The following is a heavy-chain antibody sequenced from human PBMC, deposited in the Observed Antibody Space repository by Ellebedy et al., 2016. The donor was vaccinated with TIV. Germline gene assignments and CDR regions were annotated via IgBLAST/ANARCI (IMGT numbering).Heavy chain of an antibody. CDR1: GASISSYS. J-gene: IGHJ4*02. D-gene: IGHD3-10*01. V-gene: IGHV4-59*08. CDR3: ARRKVRSGPAFDY. Sequence: MPSETLSLTCTVSGASISSYSWAWIRQPPGMGLDYIGYFSYTGSTNYSPSLNSRVSISVNTSKNQFSLKLSSVTAADTAVYYCARRKVRSGPAFDYWGQGTLVTVSS. CDR2: FSYTGST.